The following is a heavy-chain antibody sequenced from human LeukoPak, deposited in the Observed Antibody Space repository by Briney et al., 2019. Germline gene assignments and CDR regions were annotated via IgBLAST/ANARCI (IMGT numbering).Heavy chain of an antibody. D-gene: IGHD3-10*01. CDR1: GYTFTGYY. CDR2: INPNSGGT. V-gene: IGHV1-2*02. J-gene: IGHJ4*02. CDR3: ARSQDPIFGPPVPFAY. Sequence: ASVKVSCKASGYTFTGYYMHWVRQAPGQGLEWMGWINPNSGGTNYAQKFQGRVTMTRDTSISTAYMELSRLRSDDTAVYYCARSQDPIFGPPVPFAYWGQGTLVTVSS.